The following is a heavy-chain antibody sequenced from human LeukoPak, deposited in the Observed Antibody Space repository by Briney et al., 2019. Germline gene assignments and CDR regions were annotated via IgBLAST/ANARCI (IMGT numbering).Heavy chain of an antibody. V-gene: IGHV4-34*01. CDR1: GGSFSGYY. J-gene: IGHJ4*02. D-gene: IGHD2-2*01. CDR3: AGGCSSTSCYALLDY. Sequence: SETLSLTCAVYGGSFSGYYWSWIRQPPGKGLEWIGEINHSGSTNYNPSLKSRVTISVDTSKNQFSLKLSSVTAADTAVYYCAGGCSSTSCYALLDYWGQGTLVTVSS. CDR2: INHSGST.